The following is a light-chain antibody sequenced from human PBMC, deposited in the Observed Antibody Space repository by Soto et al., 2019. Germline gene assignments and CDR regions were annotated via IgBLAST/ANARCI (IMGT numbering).Light chain of an antibody. CDR2: AAS. CDR1: QSITNF. CDR3: QQNYSPPPIT. V-gene: IGKV1-39*01. J-gene: IGKJ5*01. Sequence: IEVTRSPASLCASVGDRVTITCRASQSITNFLNWYQQKPGKAPKLLIYAASSLQSGVPSRFSGSGSGTDFTLTISSLQPEDFATYYCQQNYSPPPITFGQGTRLEIK.